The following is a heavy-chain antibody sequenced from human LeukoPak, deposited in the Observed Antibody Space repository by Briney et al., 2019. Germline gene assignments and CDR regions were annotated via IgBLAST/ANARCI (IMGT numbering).Heavy chain of an antibody. CDR2: INHSGST. CDR3: AGIKEDTAMVVTSDY. Sequence: SETLSLTCAVYGASFSGYYWSWIRQPPGKGLEWIGEINHSGSTNYNPSLKSRVTISVDTSKNQFSLKLSSVTAADTAVYYCAGIKEDTAMVVTSDYWGQGTLVTVSS. J-gene: IGHJ4*02. CDR1: GASFSGYY. D-gene: IGHD5-18*01. V-gene: IGHV4-34*01.